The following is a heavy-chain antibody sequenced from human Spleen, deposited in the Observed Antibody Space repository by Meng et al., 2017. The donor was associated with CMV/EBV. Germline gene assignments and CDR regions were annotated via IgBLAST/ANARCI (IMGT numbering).Heavy chain of an antibody. CDR1: GFTFSSCS. Sequence: GESLKISCAASGFTFSSCSMNWVRQAPGKGLEWVSSISSSSNYISYADSVKGRFTISRDNARNSLYLQMNSLRAEDTAVYYCARDYDSSGTHRDYWGQGTLVTVSS. D-gene: IGHD3-22*01. V-gene: IGHV3-21*01. CDR2: ISSSSNYI. CDR3: ARDYDSSGTHRDY. J-gene: IGHJ4*02.